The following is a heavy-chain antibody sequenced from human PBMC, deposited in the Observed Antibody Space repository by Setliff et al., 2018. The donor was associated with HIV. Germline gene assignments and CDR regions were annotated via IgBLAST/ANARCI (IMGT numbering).Heavy chain of an antibody. CDR1: YASISTADYY. J-gene: IGHJ5*02. D-gene: IGHD2-21*02. CDR3: ARHDCGGDCSINWFDP. CDR2: VSYTGTT. Sequence: PSETLSLTCTASYASISTADYYWSWIRQPPGKGLEWIGFVSYTGTTHYSPSRKSRITISVDTSKNQFSLKLSSVTAADTAVYYCARHDCGGDCSINWFDPWGQGTLVTVSS. V-gene: IGHV4-30-4*01.